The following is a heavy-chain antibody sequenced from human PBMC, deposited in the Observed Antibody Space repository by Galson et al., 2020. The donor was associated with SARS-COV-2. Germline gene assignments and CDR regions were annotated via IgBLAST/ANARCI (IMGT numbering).Heavy chain of an antibody. CDR2: IYYSGST. CDR3: ARDDIAAAVLGD. V-gene: IGHV4-39*07. J-gene: IGHJ4*02. Sequence: SETLSLTCTVSGGSISSSSYYWGWIRQPPGKGLEWIGSIYYSGSTYYNPSLKSRVTISVDTSKNQFSLKLSSVTAADTAVYYCARDDIAAAVLGDWGQGTLVTVSS. D-gene: IGHD6-13*01. CDR1: GGSISSSSYY.